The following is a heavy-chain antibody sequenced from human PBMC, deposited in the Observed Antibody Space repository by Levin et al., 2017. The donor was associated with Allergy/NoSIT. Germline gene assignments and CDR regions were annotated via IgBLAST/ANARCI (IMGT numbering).Heavy chain of an antibody. J-gene: IGHJ4*02. D-gene: IGHD2-15*01. CDR3: AREGRGGGFDY. CDR1: GFTFSSYA. Sequence: PGGSLRLSCAASGFTFSSYAMHWVRQAPGKGLEWVAVISYDGSNKYYADSVKGRFTISRDNSKNTLYLQMNSLRAEDTAVYYCAREGRGGGFDYWGQGTLVTVSS. CDR2: ISYDGSNK. V-gene: IGHV3-30-3*01.